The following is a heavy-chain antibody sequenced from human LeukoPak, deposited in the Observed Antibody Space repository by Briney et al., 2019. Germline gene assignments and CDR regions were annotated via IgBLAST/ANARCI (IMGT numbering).Heavy chain of an antibody. D-gene: IGHD3-10*01. CDR1: GGTFSSYA. Sequence: SVKVSCKASGGTFSSYAISWVRQAPGQGLEWMGGIIPIFGTANYAQKFQGRVTITTDESTSTANMELSSLRSEDTAVYYCARFRITMVRGVIPNAFDIWGQGTMVTVSS. J-gene: IGHJ3*02. CDR3: ARFRITMVRGVIPNAFDI. CDR2: IIPIFGTA. V-gene: IGHV1-69*05.